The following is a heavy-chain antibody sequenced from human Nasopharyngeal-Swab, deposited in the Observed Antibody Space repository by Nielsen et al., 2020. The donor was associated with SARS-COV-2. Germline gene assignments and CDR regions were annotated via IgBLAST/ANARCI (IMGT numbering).Heavy chain of an antibody. CDR1: GGSISTYY. J-gene: IGHJ4*02. D-gene: IGHD1-26*01. Sequence: SETLSLTCTVSGGSISTYYWNWIRQPPGKGLEWIGYIYYSGRTNYNSSLRSRVTMSLDTSKNQFSLKLSSVTAADTAVYYCAREVVGGLVDSWGQGTLVTVSS. CDR2: IYYSGRT. V-gene: IGHV4-59*12. CDR3: AREVVGGLVDS.